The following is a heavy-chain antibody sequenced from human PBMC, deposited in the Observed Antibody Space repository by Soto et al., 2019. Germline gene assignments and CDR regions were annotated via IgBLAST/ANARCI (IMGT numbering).Heavy chain of an antibody. Sequence: QITLNESGPPVVKPTETLTLTYTFSGFSLTTSGVAVGWVRQSPGKAPEWLAFIYWDDDKRYSTSLKSRLTITKDTSKNQVVLTMANVDPADTAIYYCAHRVLRAVFGLVATTAIYFDFWGQGTPVVVSS. CDR3: AHRVLRAVFGLVATTAIYFDF. D-gene: IGHD3-3*01. CDR1: GFSLTTSGVA. J-gene: IGHJ4*02. V-gene: IGHV2-5*02. CDR2: IYWDDDK.